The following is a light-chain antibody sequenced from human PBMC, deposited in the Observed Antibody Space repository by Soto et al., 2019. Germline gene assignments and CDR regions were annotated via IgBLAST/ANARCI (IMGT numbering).Light chain of an antibody. CDR2: TAS. Sequence: DIQMTQSPSSVSASVGDRVTITCRASQDISTWLAWFQQKPGEAPRLLIYTASSLHTGVPSRFSGSVSGTDFTLTITSLQPEDVATYYCQQGNSFPLTFGGGTKVEIK. CDR3: QQGNSFPLT. J-gene: IGKJ4*01. V-gene: IGKV1-12*01. CDR1: QDISTW.